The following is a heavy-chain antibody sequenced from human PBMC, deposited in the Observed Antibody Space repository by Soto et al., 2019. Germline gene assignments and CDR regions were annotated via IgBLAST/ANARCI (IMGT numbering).Heavy chain of an antibody. CDR2: LYSSDGT. J-gene: IGHJ3*02. D-gene: IGHD1-1*01. V-gene: IGHV3-53*01. Sequence: GGSLRLSCAASGFSFSGKNYLTWVRQAPGKGLEWVSALYSSDGTYYADSVKGRFSVSRDNSKNTFYLQLHSLRPEDTALYFCATWLQREHAFDIWGLGTMVTVSS. CDR1: GFSFSGKNY. CDR3: ATWLQREHAFDI.